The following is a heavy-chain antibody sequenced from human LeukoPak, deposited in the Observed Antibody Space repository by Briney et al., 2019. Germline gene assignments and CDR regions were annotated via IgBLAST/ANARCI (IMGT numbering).Heavy chain of an antibody. CDR1: GGSFSGYY. CDR2: IYTSGVT. D-gene: IGHD3-10*01. CDR3: GSYNSWS. J-gene: IGHJ5*02. V-gene: IGHV4-59*10. Sequence: PSETLSLTCAVYGGSFSGYYWSWIRQPAGKGLEWIGRIYTSGVTSYNPSLKSRVIMSIDASKNQFSLNLSSVIAADTAVYSRGSYNSWSWGQGTLVTVCS.